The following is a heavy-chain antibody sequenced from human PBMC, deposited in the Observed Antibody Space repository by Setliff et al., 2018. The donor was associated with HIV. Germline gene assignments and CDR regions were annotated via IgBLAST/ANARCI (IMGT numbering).Heavy chain of an antibody. D-gene: IGHD1-26*01. CDR2: IYHSGST. V-gene: IGHV4-38-2*02. CDR3: ARGDTRNYYGGDYFDY. CDR1: GYSISSGYY. Sequence: SETLSLTCTVSGYSISSGYYWGWIRQPPGKGLEWIGSIYHSGSTYYNPSLKSRVTISVDTSKNQFSLKLSSVTAADTAVYYCARGDTRNYYGGDYFDYWGQGSLVTVSS. J-gene: IGHJ4*02.